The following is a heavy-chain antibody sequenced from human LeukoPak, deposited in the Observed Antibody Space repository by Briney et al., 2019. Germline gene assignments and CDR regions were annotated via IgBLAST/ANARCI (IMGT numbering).Heavy chain of an antibody. CDR2: INAGNGNT. D-gene: IGHD6-13*01. J-gene: IGHJ4*02. V-gene: IGHV1-3*01. CDR1: GYTFTTYA. Sequence: ASVKVSCKASGYTFTTYAMHWVRQAPGQRLEWMGWINAGNGNTKYSQKFQARVTITRDTSASTAYMELSSLRSEDTAVYYCARDPIGSRWPYYFDYWGQGTLVTVSS. CDR3: ARDPIGSRWPYYFDY.